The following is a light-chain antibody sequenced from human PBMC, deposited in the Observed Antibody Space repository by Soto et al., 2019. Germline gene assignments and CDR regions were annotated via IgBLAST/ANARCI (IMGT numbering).Light chain of an antibody. CDR3: QQYNSYLLT. Sequence: DIQMPQSPSTLSASVGHRVTITCRASQSISSWLAWYQQKPGKAPKLLIYKASSLESGVPSRFSGSGSGTEFTLTISSLQPDDFATYYCQQYNSYLLTFGGGTKVDIK. J-gene: IGKJ4*01. V-gene: IGKV1-5*03. CDR2: KAS. CDR1: QSISSW.